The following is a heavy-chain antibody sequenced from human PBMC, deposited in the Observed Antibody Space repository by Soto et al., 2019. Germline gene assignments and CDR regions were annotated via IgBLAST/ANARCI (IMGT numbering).Heavy chain of an antibody. CDR3: ARGGSDSSWYWVY. CDR2: INQDGSEK. CDR1: GFTFSTLW. V-gene: IGHV3-7*04. Sequence: VQLVESGGGLVQPGGSLRLSCAASGFTFSTLWMTWVRQAPGKGLEWVANINQDGSEKYYVDSVKGRFTISRDNAKKSLYLQMNSLRGEDTAVYYCARGGSDSSWYWVYWGQGALVTVSS. J-gene: IGHJ4*02. D-gene: IGHD6-13*01.